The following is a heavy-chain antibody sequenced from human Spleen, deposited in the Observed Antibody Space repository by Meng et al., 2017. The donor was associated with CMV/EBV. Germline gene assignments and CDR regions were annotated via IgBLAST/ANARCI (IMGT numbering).Heavy chain of an antibody. V-gene: IGHV1-69*10. J-gene: IGHJ4*02. CDR3: AIPISGMNYFDY. Sequence: SVKVSCKASGYTFTGYYMHWVRQAPGQGLEWMGGIIPILGIPNYAQEFQGRVTITADKSTSTAYMELSSLRSEDTAVYYCAIPISGMNYFDYWGQGTLVTVSS. CDR2: IIPILGIP. D-gene: IGHD6-19*01. CDR1: GYTFTGYY.